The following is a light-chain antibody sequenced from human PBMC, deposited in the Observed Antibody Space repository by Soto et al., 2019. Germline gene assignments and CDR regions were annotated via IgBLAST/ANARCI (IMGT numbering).Light chain of an antibody. CDR2: GVS. V-gene: IGKV3-20*01. CDR1: QAVSSSY. CDR3: QQYGTAPWT. Sequence: ENVWTQSPGTLALSPGERATLSCRASQAVSSSYLAWYQQKPGLAPRLLIYGVSSRATGIPDRFSGSGSGTDFTLTISRLEPEDFAVYYCQQYGTAPWTFGQGTKVDIK. J-gene: IGKJ1*01.